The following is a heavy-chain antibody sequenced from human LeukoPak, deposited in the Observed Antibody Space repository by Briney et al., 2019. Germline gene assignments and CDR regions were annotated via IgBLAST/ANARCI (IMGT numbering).Heavy chain of an antibody. Sequence: GGSLRLSCAASGFTFSNDWMSWVRQAPGKGLEWVGRIKYKTDRGTTDYAAPVKGRFTSSRDDSKNTLYLQMNSRKTGDTAVYYCTTTGEGYSSGWYYFDYWGQGTLVTVSS. J-gene: IGHJ4*02. D-gene: IGHD6-19*01. V-gene: IGHV3-15*01. CDR1: GFTFSNDW. CDR3: TTTGEGYSSGWYYFDY. CDR2: IKYKTDRGTT.